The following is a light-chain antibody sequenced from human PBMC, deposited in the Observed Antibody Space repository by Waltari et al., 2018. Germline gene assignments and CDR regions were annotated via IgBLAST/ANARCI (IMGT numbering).Light chain of an antibody. V-gene: IGKV1-39*01. CDR1: RSVADF. CDR3: QQYYTTLGT. CDR2: STS. J-gene: IGKJ4*01. Sequence: IQMTQSPSCLSASVGDRVTITCRASRSVADFLIWYQQKPGKALKLLIYSTSTLQSGVPSRFSGSGYGTDFTLTINSLQPEDFATYYCQQYYTTLGTFGGGTNVEI.